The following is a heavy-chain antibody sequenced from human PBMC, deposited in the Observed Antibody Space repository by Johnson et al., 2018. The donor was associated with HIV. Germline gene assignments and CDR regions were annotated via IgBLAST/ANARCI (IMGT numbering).Heavy chain of an antibody. CDR1: GFTFSDYY. CDR3: AKDRGLERRERAFDI. CDR2: ISSSGSTI. J-gene: IGHJ3*02. Sequence: QVQLVESGVGLVKPGGSLRLSCAASGFTFSDYYISWIRQAPGKGLEWVSYISSSGSTIYYADSVKGRFTISRDSSNNTLYLQMNSLRAEDTALYYCAKDRGLERRERAFDIWGQGTMVTVSS. D-gene: IGHD1-1*01. V-gene: IGHV3-11*04.